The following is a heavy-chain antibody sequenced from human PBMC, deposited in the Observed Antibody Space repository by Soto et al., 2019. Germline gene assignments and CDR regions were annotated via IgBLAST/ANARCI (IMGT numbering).Heavy chain of an antibody. CDR3: AHRVLRTVFGLVTTTAIYFDF. J-gene: IGHJ4*02. Sequence: QITLNESGPTPVKPRQTLTLTCTFSGFSLTTSGVGVGWIRQSPGKAPEGLALIYWDDDRRYSPSLKSRLTLTKDTSKNQVVLTMADLDPADTATYYCAHRVLRTVFGLVTTTAIYFDFWGQGTPVAVSS. V-gene: IGHV2-5*02. CDR1: GFSLTTSGVG. D-gene: IGHD3-3*01. CDR2: IYWDDDR.